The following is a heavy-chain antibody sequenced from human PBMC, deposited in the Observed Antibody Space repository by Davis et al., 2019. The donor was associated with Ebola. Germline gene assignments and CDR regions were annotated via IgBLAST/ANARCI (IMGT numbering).Heavy chain of an antibody. CDR2: ISSRGRYI. Sequence: PGGSLRLSCTGSGFTFSDHSMNWVRQAPGKGLAWVSSISSRGRYIDYADSLKGRFTISRDNAKNSLYLQINGLRAEDTAVYYCARERVSCSGGSCYYSGLDVWGQGTTVTVSS. CDR3: ARERVSCSGGSCYYSGLDV. D-gene: IGHD2-15*01. J-gene: IGHJ6*02. CDR1: GFTFSDHS. V-gene: IGHV3-21*01.